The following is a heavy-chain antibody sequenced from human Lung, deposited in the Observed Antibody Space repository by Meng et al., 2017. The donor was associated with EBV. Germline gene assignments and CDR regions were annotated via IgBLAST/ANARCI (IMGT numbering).Heavy chain of an antibody. CDR1: GVSISSSGFY. J-gene: IGHJ4*02. V-gene: IGHV4-31*03. D-gene: IGHD3-10*01. CDR2: IYDSGST. CDR3: ARDYGSGIFDY. Sequence: QVQLQESGPGLVKPSQSLSLTCTVSGVSISSSGFYWGWIRQHPGKGLEWIGYIYDSGSTYYSPSLKSRVSMSVDTSKNQFSLKLSSVTAADTAVYYCARDYGSGIFDYWGQGTLVTVSS.